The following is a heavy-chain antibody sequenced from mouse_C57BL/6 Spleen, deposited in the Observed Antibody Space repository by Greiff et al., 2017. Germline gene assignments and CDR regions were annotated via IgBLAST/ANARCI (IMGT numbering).Heavy chain of an antibody. V-gene: IGHV1-69*01. CDR3: AVYSNYFDY. Sequence: QVQLQQPGAELVMPGASVKLSCKASGYTFTSYWMHWVKQRPGQGLEWIGEIDPSDSYTNYNHKFKGKSTLTVDKSSSTPYMQLSSLTSEDSAVYYCAVYSNYFDYWGQGTTLTVSA. J-gene: IGHJ2*01. D-gene: IGHD2-5*01. CDR2: IDPSDSYT. CDR1: GYTFTSYW.